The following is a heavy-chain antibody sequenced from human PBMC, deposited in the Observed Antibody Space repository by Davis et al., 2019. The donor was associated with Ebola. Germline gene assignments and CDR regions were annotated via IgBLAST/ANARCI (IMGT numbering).Heavy chain of an antibody. D-gene: IGHD6-19*01. Sequence: GGSLRLSCEASEFTFSTFWMSWVRQAPGKGLEWVANIKQDGSEKYYVDSVKGRFTISRDNADNSLYLQMNSLRPEDTAFYYCTRSSGWYSGIDYWGQGPRSPSPQ. V-gene: IGHV3-7*03. CDR1: EFTFSTFW. J-gene: IGHJ4*02. CDR3: TRSSGWYSGIDY. CDR2: IKQDGSEK.